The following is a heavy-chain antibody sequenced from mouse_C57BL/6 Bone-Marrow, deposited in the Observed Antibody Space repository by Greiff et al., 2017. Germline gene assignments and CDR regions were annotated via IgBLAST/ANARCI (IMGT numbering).Heavy chain of an antibody. D-gene: IGHD2-5*01. Sequence: QVQLKQPGAELVKPGASVKLSCKASGYTFTSYWMHWVKQRPGRGLEWIGRIDPNSGGTKYNEKFKSKATLTVDKPSSTAYMQLSSLTSEDSAVYYCAFYSNYGGNYWGQGTTLTVSS. CDR3: AFYSNYGGNY. CDR1: GYTFTSYW. J-gene: IGHJ2*01. CDR2: IDPNSGGT. V-gene: IGHV1-72*01.